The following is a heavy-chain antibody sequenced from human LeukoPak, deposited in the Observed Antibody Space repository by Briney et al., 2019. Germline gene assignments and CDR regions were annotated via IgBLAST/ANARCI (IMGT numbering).Heavy chain of an antibody. J-gene: IGHJ5*01. V-gene: IGHV1-2*02. Sequence: VSVKVSCKASGYTFTGYYMHWVRQAPGQGLEWMGWINPNSGGTNYAQKFQGRVTMTRDTSISTAYMELSRLRSDDTAVYYCARALWFAESLGSLESWGQGTLVTVSS. CDR1: GYTFTGYY. D-gene: IGHD3-10*01. CDR3: ARALWFAESLGSLES. CDR2: INPNSGGT.